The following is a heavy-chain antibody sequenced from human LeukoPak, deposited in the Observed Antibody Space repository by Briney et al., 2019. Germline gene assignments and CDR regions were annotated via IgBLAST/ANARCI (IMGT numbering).Heavy chain of an antibody. Sequence: SETLSLTCTVSGYSISSGYYWGWIRQPPGKGLEWIGSIYHSGSTYYNPSLKRRVTISVDTSKNQFSLKLSSVTAADTAVYYCARRSRWFDPWGQGTLVTVSS. CDR1: GYSISSGYY. J-gene: IGHJ5*02. V-gene: IGHV4-38-2*02. CDR2: IYHSGST. CDR3: ARRSRWFDP.